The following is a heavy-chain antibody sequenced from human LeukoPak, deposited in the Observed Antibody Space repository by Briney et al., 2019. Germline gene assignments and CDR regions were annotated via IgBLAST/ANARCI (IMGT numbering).Heavy chain of an antibody. CDR1: GGSISIGDYY. J-gene: IGHJ4*02. CDR2: IYYSGST. Sequence: PSETLSLTCTVSGGSISIGDYYWSWIRQPSGKGLEWIGYIYYSGSTYYNPSLKSRVTISVDTSKNQFSLKLSSVTAADTAVYYCARLTYYYDSSGYYLGSNTYYFDYWGQGTLVTVSS. D-gene: IGHD3-22*01. CDR3: ARLTYYYDSSGYYLGSNTYYFDY. V-gene: IGHV4-30-4*01.